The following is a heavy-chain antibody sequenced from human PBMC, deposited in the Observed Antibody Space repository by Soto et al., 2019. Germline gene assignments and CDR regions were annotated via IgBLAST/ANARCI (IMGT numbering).Heavy chain of an antibody. CDR1: GFTFSSFA. Sequence: GGSLRLSCSASGFTFSSFAMHWVRQAPGKGLEYVSGVNNNGGTTYYADSVKDRFTISRDNSKNTLYLQVSSLTTEDTAVYYCVKSSRRDITASRGMDVWGQGTTVT. CDR3: VKSSRRDITASRGMDV. J-gene: IGHJ6*02. CDR2: VNNNGGTT. D-gene: IGHD3-3*01. V-gene: IGHV3-64D*06.